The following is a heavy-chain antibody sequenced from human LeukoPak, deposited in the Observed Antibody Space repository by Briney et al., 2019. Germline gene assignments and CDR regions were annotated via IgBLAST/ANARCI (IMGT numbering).Heavy chain of an antibody. Sequence: GGSLRLSCSASGFAFSDYWMNWVRQAPGKGPEWVANINLGGSAKLYVDSVKGRCTISRDKAKNSLSLQMNSLRVEATAVYYCAARGLPSYCGQATLVTAYS. J-gene: IGHJ4*02. V-gene: IGHV3-7*01. CDR3: AARGLPSY. D-gene: IGHD3-10*01. CDR2: INLGGSAK. CDR1: GFAFSDYW.